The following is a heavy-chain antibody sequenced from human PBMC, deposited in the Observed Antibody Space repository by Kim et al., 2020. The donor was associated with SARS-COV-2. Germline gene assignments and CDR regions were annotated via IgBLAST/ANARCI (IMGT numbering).Heavy chain of an antibody. CDR3: ARAGYYGSGSYLTHFDY. V-gene: IGHV3-30*07. J-gene: IGHJ4*02. D-gene: IGHD3-10*01. Sequence: VKGRFTISRENSKNTLYLQMNSLRAEETAVYYCARAGYYGSGSYLTHFDYWGQGTLVTVSS.